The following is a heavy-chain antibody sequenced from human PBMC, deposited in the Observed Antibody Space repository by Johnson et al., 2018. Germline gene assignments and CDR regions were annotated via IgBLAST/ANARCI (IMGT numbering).Heavy chain of an antibody. J-gene: IGHJ3*02. D-gene: IGHD6-6*01. Sequence: VQLVQSGGGVVQPGRSLRLSCAASGFTFSSYSMNWVRQAPGKGLEWVSRINSDGSSTSYADSVKGRFTISRDNAKNTLYLQMNSLRAGETAVYYCARVGSSSWVAAFDIWGQGTMVTVSS. V-gene: IGHV3-74*02. CDR1: GFTFSSYS. CDR2: INSDGSST. CDR3: ARVGSSSWVAAFDI.